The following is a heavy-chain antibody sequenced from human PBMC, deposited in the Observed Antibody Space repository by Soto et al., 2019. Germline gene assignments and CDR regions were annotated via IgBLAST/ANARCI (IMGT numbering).Heavy chain of an antibody. Sequence: SETLSLTCTVSGGSISSYYWSWIRQPPGKGLEWIGYIYYSGSTNYNPSLKSRVTISVDTSKNQFSLKLSSVTAADTAVYYCARTAGGFDYWGQGALVTVSS. CDR2: IYYSGST. CDR1: GGSISSYY. D-gene: IGHD5-18*01. V-gene: IGHV4-59*01. CDR3: ARTAGGFDY. J-gene: IGHJ4*02.